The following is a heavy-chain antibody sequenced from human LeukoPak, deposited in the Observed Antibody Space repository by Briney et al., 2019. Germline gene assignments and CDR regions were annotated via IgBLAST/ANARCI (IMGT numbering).Heavy chain of an antibody. D-gene: IGHD5-18*01. CDR3: ASSGYSYNINPN. J-gene: IGHJ4*02. V-gene: IGHV1-24*01. Sequence: ASVKVSCKVSGYTLTELSMHWVRQAPGKGLEWMGGFDPEDGETIYAQKFQGRVTMTEDTSTDTAYMELSSLRSEDTAVYYCASSGYSYNINPNWGQGTLVTVSS. CDR2: FDPEDGET. CDR1: GYTLTELS.